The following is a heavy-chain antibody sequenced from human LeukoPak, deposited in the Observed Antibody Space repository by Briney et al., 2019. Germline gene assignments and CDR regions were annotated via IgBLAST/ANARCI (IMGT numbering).Heavy chain of an antibody. D-gene: IGHD7-27*01. CDR3: ARGGLGTLDY. CDR1: GFTFSGYA. Sequence: GGSLRLSCAASGFTFSGYARSWVRQAPGKGLEWVSAIVGTGGATYYADSVKGRFTISRDNSKNTVYLQMNSLAAEDTAVYYCARGGLGTLDYWGQGTLVTVSS. V-gene: IGHV3-23*01. J-gene: IGHJ4*02. CDR2: IVGTGGAT.